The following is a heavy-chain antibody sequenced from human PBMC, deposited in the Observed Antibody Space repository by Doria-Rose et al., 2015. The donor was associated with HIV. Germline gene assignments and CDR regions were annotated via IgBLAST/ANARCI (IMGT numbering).Heavy chain of an antibody. J-gene: IGHJ1*01. CDR1: GGSFSGHY. V-gene: IGHV4-34*01. D-gene: IGHD3-10*01. Sequence: QVQLQQWGAGLLKPSETLSLTCAVYGGSFSGHYRSWTRQSPGKGLEWIGEINHSGNTNYNPSLKSRVPISVDTSKNQFSLKVTSVTAADTAVYYCARPGSGSDYSSRYFQHWGQGTLVTVSS. CDR2: INHSGNT. CDR3: ARPGSGSDYSSRYFQH.